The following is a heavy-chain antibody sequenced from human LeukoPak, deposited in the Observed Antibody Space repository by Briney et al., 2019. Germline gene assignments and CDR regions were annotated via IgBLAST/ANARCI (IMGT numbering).Heavy chain of an antibody. CDR3: AKDRMGIVVVPAAKSAFDY. D-gene: IGHD2-2*03. Sequence: GGSLRLSCAASGFTVSSNYMSWVRQAPGKGLEWASVIYSGGSTYYADSVKGRFTISRDNSKNTLYLQMNSLRAEDTAVYYCAKDRMGIVVVPAAKSAFDYWGQGTLVTVSS. CDR2: IYSGGST. CDR1: GFTVSSNY. J-gene: IGHJ4*02. V-gene: IGHV3-53*05.